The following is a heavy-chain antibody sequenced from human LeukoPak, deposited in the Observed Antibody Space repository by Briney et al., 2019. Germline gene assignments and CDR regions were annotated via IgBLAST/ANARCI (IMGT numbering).Heavy chain of an antibody. Sequence: PGGSLRLSCAASGFTFSSYWMSWVRQAPGKGLEWVANIKQDGSEKYYVDSVKCRFTISRDNAKNSLYLQMNSLRAEDTAVYYCARGYSSSWPDSWFDPWGQGTLVTVSS. CDR1: GFTFSSYW. CDR2: IKQDGSEK. V-gene: IGHV3-7*01. J-gene: IGHJ5*02. CDR3: ARGYSSSWPDSWFDP. D-gene: IGHD6-13*01.